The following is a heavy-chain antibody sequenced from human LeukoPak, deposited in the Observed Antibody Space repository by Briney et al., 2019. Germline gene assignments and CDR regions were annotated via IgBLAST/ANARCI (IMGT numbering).Heavy chain of an antibody. CDR2: ISYDGSNK. D-gene: IGHD3-3*01. CDR1: GFTFSSYA. Sequence: GGSLRLSCAASGFTFSSYAMPWVRQAPGKGLEWVAVISYDGSNKYYADSGKGRFTISRDNSKNTLYLQMNSLRAEDTAVYYCASSALRFLDLPPFDYWGQGTLVTVSS. V-gene: IGHV3-30-3*01. J-gene: IGHJ4*02. CDR3: ASSALRFLDLPPFDY.